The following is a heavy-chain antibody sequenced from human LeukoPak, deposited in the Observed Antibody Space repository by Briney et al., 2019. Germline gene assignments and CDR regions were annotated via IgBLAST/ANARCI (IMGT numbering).Heavy chain of an antibody. CDR1: GFTFSSYG. D-gene: IGHD3-10*01. J-gene: IGHJ4*02. V-gene: IGHV3-33*01. CDR3: ARDLSMVRGFSRQPPDY. CDR2: IWYDGSNK. Sequence: GGSLRLSCAASGFTFSSYGMHWVRQAPGKGLEWVAVIWYDGSNKYYADSVKGRFTISRDNSKNTLYLQMNSLRAEDTAVYYCARDLSMVRGFSRQPPDYWGQGTLVTVSS.